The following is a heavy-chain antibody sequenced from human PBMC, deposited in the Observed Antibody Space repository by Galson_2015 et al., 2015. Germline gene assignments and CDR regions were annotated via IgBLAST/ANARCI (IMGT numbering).Heavy chain of an antibody. V-gene: IGHV1-69*06. J-gene: IGHJ4*02. CDR3: ASSSQDCSSTICPFNY. Sequence: SVKVSCKASGGSFNIYAINWVRQAPGQGPQWMGGITPIFGKANYAQKFQGRVTITAEKSTNTAYIEMSSLRSEDTAVYYWASSSQDCSSTICPFNYWGQGTLVTVSS. D-gene: IGHD2-2*01. CDR2: ITPIFGKA. CDR1: GGSFNIYA.